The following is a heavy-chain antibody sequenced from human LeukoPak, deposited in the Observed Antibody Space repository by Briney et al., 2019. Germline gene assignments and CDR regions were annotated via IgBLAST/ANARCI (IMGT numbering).Heavy chain of an antibody. CDR2: IYYSGST. V-gene: IGHV4-4*02. CDR3: ARGDYDFWSGYALFDP. J-gene: IGHJ5*02. D-gene: IGHD3-3*01. Sequence: SGTLSLTCAVSGGSISSSNWWSWVRQPPGKGLEWIGSIYYSGSTYYNPSLKSRVTISVDTSKNQFSLKLSSVTAADTAVYYCARGDYDFWSGYALFDPWGQGTLVTVSS. CDR1: GGSISSSNW.